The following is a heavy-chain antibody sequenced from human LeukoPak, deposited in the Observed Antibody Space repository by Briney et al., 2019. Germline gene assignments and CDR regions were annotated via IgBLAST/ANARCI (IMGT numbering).Heavy chain of an antibody. Sequence: SETLSLTCTVSGGSISSSSYYWGWIRQPRGKGLEWIGSIYYSGSTYYNPSLKSRVTISVDTSKNQFSLKLSSVTAADTDVYYCAGYYLGYCSGGSCYSFDYWGQGTLVTVSS. J-gene: IGHJ4*02. D-gene: IGHD2-15*01. V-gene: IGHV4-39*01. CDR2: IYYSGST. CDR1: GGSISSSSYY. CDR3: AGYYLGYCSGGSCYSFDY.